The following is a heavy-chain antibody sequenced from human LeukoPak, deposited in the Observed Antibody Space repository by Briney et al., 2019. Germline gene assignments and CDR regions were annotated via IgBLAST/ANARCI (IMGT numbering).Heavy chain of an antibody. J-gene: IGHJ5*02. CDR1: GYTFTGYY. D-gene: IGHD3-10*01. CDR2: INPNSGGT. CDR3: ARGGSGSYFSWLDP. Sequence: ASVKVSCKASGYTFTGYYIHWVRQAPGQGLECMGWINPNSGGTNYAQKFQGRVTMTRDTSISTAYMELSRLRSDDAAVYYCARGGSGSYFSWLDPWGQGTLVTVSS. V-gene: IGHV1-2*02.